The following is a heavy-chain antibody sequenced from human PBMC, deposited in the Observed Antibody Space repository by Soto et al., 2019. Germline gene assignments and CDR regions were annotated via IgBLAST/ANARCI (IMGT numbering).Heavy chain of an antibody. Sequence: QVQLVQSGAEVKKPGSSVKVSCKASGGTFSSYAISWVRQAPGPGLEWMGGIIPIFGTANYAQKFQGRVTITADTTTSTAYMDLSSLRSEDTAVYYCAREDNVGIRRPVDYYYGLAVWGQETTGTVSS. CDR1: GGTFSSYA. CDR3: AREDNVGIRRPVDYYYGLAV. D-gene: IGHD1-1*01. CDR2: IIPIFGTA. V-gene: IGHV1-69*06. J-gene: IGHJ6*02.